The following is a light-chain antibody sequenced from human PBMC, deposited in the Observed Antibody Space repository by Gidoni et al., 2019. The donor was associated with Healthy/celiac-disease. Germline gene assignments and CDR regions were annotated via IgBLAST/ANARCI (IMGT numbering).Light chain of an antibody. CDR3: QQRSNWPHIT. CDR1: QSVSSY. CDR2: DAS. J-gene: IGKJ5*01. Sequence: EIVLTQSPATLSLSPGERATLSCRASQSVSSYLAWYQQKPGQAPRLLIYDASNRATGIPARFSGSGSGTDFTLTISSLEPEDFAVYYCQQRSNWPHITFXQXTRLEIK. V-gene: IGKV3-11*01.